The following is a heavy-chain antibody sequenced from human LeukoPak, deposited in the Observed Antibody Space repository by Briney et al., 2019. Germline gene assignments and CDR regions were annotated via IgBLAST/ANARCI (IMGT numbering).Heavy chain of an antibody. CDR3: ARDQSLHGVVHNPFLDY. CDR1: GFTFSDYY. V-gene: IGHV3-11*01. J-gene: IGHJ4*02. CDR2: ISSSGSTI. Sequence: PGGSLRLSCAASGFTFSDYYMSWIRQAPGKGLEWVSYISSSGSTIYYADSVKGRFTISRDNAKNSLYLQMNSLRAEDTAVYYCARDQSLHGVVHNPFLDYWGQGTLVTVSS. D-gene: IGHD3-3*01.